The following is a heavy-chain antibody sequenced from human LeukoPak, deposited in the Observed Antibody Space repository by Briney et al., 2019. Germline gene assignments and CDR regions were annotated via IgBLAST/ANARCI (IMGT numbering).Heavy chain of an antibody. J-gene: IGHJ4*02. V-gene: IGHV3-9*01. CDR2: ISWNSGSI. Sequence: GGSLRLSCAASGFTFSSFPMSWVRQAPGKGLEWVSGISWNSGSIGYADSVKGRFTISRDNAKNSLYLQMNSLRAEDTALYYCAKGMVRGAMGNFDYWGQGTLVTVSS. D-gene: IGHD3-10*01. CDR3: AKGMVRGAMGNFDY. CDR1: GFTFSSFP.